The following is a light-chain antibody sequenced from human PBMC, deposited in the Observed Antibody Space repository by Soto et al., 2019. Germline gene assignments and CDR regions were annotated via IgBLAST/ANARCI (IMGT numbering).Light chain of an antibody. V-gene: IGKV1-39*01. CDR3: QQSYSTPRIAWT. Sequence: DIQMTQSPSSLSASVGDRVTITCRASQSISSYLNWYQQKPGKAPKLLIYAASSLQSGVPSRFSGSGSGTDFPLTISSLQPEDFATYYCQQSYSTPRIAWTFGQGTKVEIK. CDR1: QSISSY. J-gene: IGKJ1*01. CDR2: AAS.